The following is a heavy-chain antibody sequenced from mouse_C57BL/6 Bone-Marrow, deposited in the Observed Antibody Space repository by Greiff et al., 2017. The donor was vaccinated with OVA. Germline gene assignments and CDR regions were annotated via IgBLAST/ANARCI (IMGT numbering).Heavy chain of an antibody. J-gene: IGHJ3*01. CDR2: IDPESGDT. CDR3: TLHRFAY. V-gene: IGHV14-4*01. CDR1: GFNIKDDY. Sequence: EVQLMESGAELVRPGASVKLSCTASGFNIKDDYMHWVKQRPEQGLEWIGWIDPESGDTEYASKFKGKATITADTSSNTAYLQLSSLTSEDTAVYYCTLHRFAYWGQGTLVTVSA.